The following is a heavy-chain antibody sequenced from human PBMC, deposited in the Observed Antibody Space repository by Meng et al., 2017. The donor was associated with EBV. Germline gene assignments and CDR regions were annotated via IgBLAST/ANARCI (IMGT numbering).Heavy chain of an antibody. CDR3: ARAEIAAAGRPDY. CDR1: GGTFSSNV. D-gene: IGHD6-13*01. Sequence: GAAGKKPGASVMVSCKASGGTFSSNVSSWVRQAPGQGRWWMGGIIPIFGTANYAQKFQGRVTITADKSTSTAYMELSSLRSEDTAVYYCARAEIAAAGRPDYWGQGTLVTVSS. CDR2: IIPIFGTA. V-gene: IGHV1-69*06. J-gene: IGHJ4*02.